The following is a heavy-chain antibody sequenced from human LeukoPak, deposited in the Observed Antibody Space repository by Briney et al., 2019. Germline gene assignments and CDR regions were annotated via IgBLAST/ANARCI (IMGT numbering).Heavy chain of an antibody. CDR3: AKCRARGIQLWYRPYYMEV. J-gene: IGHJ6*03. CDR1: GFTFSSYG. CDR2: ISGSGGST. V-gene: IGHV3-23*01. Sequence: GGSLRLSCAVSGFTFSSYGMSWVRQAPPKGLEWVSAISGSGGSTYYADSVKGRFTISRDNSKNTLYLQMNSLRAEETAVYYCAKCRARGIQLWYRPYYMEVWGKGTTVTISS. D-gene: IGHD5-18*01.